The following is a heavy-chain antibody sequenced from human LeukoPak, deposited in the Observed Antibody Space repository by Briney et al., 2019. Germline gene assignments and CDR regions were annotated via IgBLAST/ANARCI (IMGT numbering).Heavy chain of an antibody. Sequence: GGSLRLSCAASGFTVSSNYMSWVRQAPGKGLEWVSVIYSGGSTYYADSVKGRFTISRDNSKNTLYLQMNSLRAEDTAVYYCARVRLFWGDHVIDYWGQGTLVTVSS. CDR1: GFTVSSNY. V-gene: IGHV3-66*01. CDR3: ARVRLFWGDHVIDY. J-gene: IGHJ4*02. D-gene: IGHD3-16*01. CDR2: IYSGGST.